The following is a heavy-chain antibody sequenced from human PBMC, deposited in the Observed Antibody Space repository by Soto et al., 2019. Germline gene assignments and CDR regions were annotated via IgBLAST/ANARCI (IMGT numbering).Heavy chain of an antibody. J-gene: IGHJ4*02. CDR2: ISSDGSTT. CDR1: GFTFSGYW. D-gene: IGHD1-26*01. Sequence: GGSLRLSCAASGFTFSGYWMHWVRQAPGKGLVWVSRISSDGSTTYYADSVKGRFTISRDNAKNTLYLQMNSLRVEDTAVYYCARDHPGVGATTDYWGQGTLVTVSS. CDR3: ARDHPGVGATTDY. V-gene: IGHV3-74*01.